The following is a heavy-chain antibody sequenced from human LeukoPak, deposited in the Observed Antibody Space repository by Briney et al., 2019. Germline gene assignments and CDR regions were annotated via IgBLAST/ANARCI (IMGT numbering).Heavy chain of an antibody. Sequence: GGSLRLSCAASGFTVSSNYMSWVRQAPGKGLEWVSIIYSGGSTYYADSVKGRFTISRDNSKNTLYLRMNSLRAEDTAVYYCARVERGNYFDYWGQGTLVTVSS. V-gene: IGHV3-53*01. D-gene: IGHD3-10*01. CDR2: IYSGGST. CDR1: GFTVSSNY. CDR3: ARVERGNYFDY. J-gene: IGHJ4*02.